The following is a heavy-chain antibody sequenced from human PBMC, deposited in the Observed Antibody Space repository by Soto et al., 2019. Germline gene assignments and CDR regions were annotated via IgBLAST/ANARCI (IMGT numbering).Heavy chain of an antibody. CDR2: IDPSDSQT. V-gene: IGHV5-10-1*01. D-gene: IGHD6-19*01. CDR3: ARHASSGWDHDAFDI. J-gene: IGHJ3*02. Sequence: GESLKISCKGSGYSFAGYWITWVRQKPGKGLEWMGGIDPSDSQTYYSPSFRGHVTISATKSITTVFLQWSSLRASDTAMYYCARHASSGWDHDAFDIWGQGTMVTVSS. CDR1: GYSFAGYW.